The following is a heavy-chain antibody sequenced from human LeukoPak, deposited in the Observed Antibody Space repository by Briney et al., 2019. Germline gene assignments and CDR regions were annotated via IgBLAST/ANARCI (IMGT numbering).Heavy chain of an antibody. J-gene: IGHJ6*03. V-gene: IGHV3-66*02. D-gene: IGHD6-13*01. Sequence: GGSLRLSCAASGFTVSSNYMSWVRQAPGKGLEWVSVIDSGGRIYYADSVKGRFTISRDNSKNTLYLQMNNLRAEDTAVYYCARDPPYSRHYYMDVWGKGTTVTVSS. CDR1: GFTVSSNY. CDR2: IDSGGRI. CDR3: ARDPPYSRHYYMDV.